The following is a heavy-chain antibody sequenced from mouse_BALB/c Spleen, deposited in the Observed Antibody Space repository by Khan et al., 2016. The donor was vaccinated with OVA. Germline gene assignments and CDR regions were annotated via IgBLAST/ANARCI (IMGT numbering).Heavy chain of an antibody. J-gene: IGHJ4*01. Sequence: QVQLKESGPGLVAPSQSLSITCTVSGFSLTDFAVSWIRQPPGKGLEWLGVIWGGGNNYYNSALTSRLCTSKDNSKSQVLLKMNSLQSDDTAMYYCAKVPPVYAMDYWGQGTSVTVSS. CDR1: GFSLTDFA. CDR3: AKVPPVYAMDY. V-gene: IGHV2-6-5*01. CDR2: IWGGGNN.